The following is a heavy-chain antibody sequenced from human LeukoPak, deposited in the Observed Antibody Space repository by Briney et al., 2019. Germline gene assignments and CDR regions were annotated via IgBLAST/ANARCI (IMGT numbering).Heavy chain of an antibody. CDR1: QFTFSHYG. Sequence: PGKSLTLSCVASQFTFSHYGMHWARQAPGKGLERVAVIWNDGSNQYYADSVKGRFTISRDNSQNTVYLQMNSLRAGDTAVYYCAKDAQRGFDYSNSLEYWGQGTLVTVSS. V-gene: IGHV3-33*06. CDR2: IWNDGSNQ. J-gene: IGHJ4*02. D-gene: IGHD4-11*01. CDR3: AKDAQRGFDYSNSLEY.